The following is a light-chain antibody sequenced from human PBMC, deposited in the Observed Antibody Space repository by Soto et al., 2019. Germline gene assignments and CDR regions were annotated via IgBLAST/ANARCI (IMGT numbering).Light chain of an antibody. J-gene: IGKJ5*01. Sequence: DIQMTQSPSTLSASVGDRVTITCRASQSISSWLAWYQQKPGKAPKLLIYKAYSLESGAPSRFSGSGSGTEFTLTISSLQPDDFATYYCQQYNSYPLPFGQGTRLEIK. CDR3: QQYNSYPLP. CDR2: KAY. CDR1: QSISSW. V-gene: IGKV1-5*03.